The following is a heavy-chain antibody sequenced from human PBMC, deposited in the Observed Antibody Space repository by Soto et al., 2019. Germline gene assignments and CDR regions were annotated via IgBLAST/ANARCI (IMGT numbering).Heavy chain of an antibody. Sequence: QVQLVQSGAEVKKPGASVKVSCKASGYTFTSYAMHWVRQAPGQRLEWMGWINAGNGNTKYSQKFQGRVTITRDTSATTAYIELSSRRSEDTAVYYCARYCRGGSCYSSHAFDIWGQGTMVTVSS. CDR1: GYTFTSYA. V-gene: IGHV1-3*01. D-gene: IGHD2-15*01. CDR3: ARYCRGGSCYSSHAFDI. J-gene: IGHJ3*02. CDR2: INAGNGNT.